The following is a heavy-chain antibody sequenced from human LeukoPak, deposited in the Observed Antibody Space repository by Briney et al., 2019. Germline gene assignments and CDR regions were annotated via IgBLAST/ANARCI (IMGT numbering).Heavy chain of an antibody. Sequence: GGSLRLSCAASGFTFSGYAMHWVRQAPGKGLEYVSAITNNGGITYYANSVKGRFTISRDNSKNTLYLQMGSLRTEDMAVYYCARVAVAGNYDYWGQGTLVTVSS. CDR1: GFTFSGYA. CDR3: ARVAVAGNYDY. CDR2: ITNNGGIT. J-gene: IGHJ4*02. D-gene: IGHD6-19*01. V-gene: IGHV3-64*01.